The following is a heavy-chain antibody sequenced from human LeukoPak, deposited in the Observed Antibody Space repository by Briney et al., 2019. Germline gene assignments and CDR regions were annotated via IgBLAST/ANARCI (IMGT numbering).Heavy chain of an antibody. CDR2: INHSGST. D-gene: IGHD3-9*01. Sequence: SETLSLTCTVSGGSISSSSYYWSWIRQPPGKGLEWIGEINHSGSTNYNPSLKSRVTISVDTSKNQFSLKLSSVTAADTAVYYCARLFLLGRYFDWSYDYYMDVWGKGTTVTISS. V-gene: IGHV4-39*07. CDR1: GGSISSSSYY. CDR3: ARLFLLGRYFDWSYDYYMDV. J-gene: IGHJ6*03.